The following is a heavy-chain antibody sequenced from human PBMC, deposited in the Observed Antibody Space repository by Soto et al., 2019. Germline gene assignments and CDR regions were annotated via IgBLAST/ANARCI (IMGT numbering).Heavy chain of an antibody. Sequence: ASVKVSCKASGYTFTGYYMHWVRQAPGQGLEWMGWINPNSGGTNYAQKFQGWVTMTRDTSISTAYMELSRLRSDDTAVYYCARGLRYFDWPTFDYWGQGTLVTVSS. J-gene: IGHJ4*02. CDR1: GYTFTGYY. CDR2: INPNSGGT. CDR3: ARGLRYFDWPTFDY. V-gene: IGHV1-2*04. D-gene: IGHD3-9*01.